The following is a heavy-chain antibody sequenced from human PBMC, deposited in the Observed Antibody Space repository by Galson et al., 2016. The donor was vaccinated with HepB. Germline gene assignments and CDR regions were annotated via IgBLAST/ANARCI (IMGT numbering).Heavy chain of an antibody. CDR2: MSASNGNT. V-gene: IGHV1-18*01. J-gene: IGHJ5*02. CDR1: GYPYISYG. Sequence: VKVSCKASGYPYISYGINWVRQAPGQGPEWRGWMSASNGNTDYAQKFHGSVTMTTDTSTNTAYTELRSLRSDDTAMYYCARSSFGVSNPWGQGTLVTVSS. CDR3: ARSSFGVSNP. D-gene: IGHD3-3*01.